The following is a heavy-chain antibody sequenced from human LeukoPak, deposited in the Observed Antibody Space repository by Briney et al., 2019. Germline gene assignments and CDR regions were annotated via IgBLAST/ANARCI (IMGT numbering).Heavy chain of an antibody. D-gene: IGHD1-26*01. CDR2: IYYSGST. CDR3: ARHLLVGATQDPPFDY. J-gene: IGHJ4*02. Sequence: SETLSLTCTVSGGSISSSSYYWGWIRQPPGKGLEWIGSIYYSGSTYYNPSLKSRVTISVDTSKNQFSLKLSSVTAADTAVYYCARHLLVGATQDPPFDYWGQRTLVTVSS. CDR1: GGSISSSSYY. V-gene: IGHV4-39*01.